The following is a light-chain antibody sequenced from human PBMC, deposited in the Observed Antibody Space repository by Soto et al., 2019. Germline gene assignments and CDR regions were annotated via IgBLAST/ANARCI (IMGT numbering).Light chain of an antibody. Sequence: AIQLTQSPSSLSKSVGDRGTITCRASQGISSALAWYQQKPGKAPKLLIYDASSLESGVPSRFSGSGSGTDFTLTISSLQPEDFATYYCQQFNRYPVFGGGTKVEIK. CDR1: QGISSA. CDR2: DAS. V-gene: IGKV1-13*02. J-gene: IGKJ4*01. CDR3: QQFNRYPV.